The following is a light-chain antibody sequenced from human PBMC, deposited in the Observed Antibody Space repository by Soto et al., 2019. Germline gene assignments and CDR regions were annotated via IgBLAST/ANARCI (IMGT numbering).Light chain of an antibody. CDR1: QTFSSH. J-gene: IGKJ5*01. V-gene: IGKV3-11*01. Sequence: EIVLTQSPATLSLSPGERATLSCRASQTFSSHLAWYQQKPGQAPSLLIYDASKRATGIPARFSGRWSGTDFTLTISSLEPEDFAVYYCQQRSNWPPVITFGQGTRLEIK. CDR2: DAS. CDR3: QQRSNWPPVIT.